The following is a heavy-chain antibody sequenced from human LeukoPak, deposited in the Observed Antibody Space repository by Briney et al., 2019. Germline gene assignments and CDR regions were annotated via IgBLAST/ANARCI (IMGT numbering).Heavy chain of an antibody. Sequence: ASVKVSCKASGYTFTGYYMHWVRQAPGQGREWMGRINPNSGGKNYAQKVQGRGTMPRDTSISTAYMELSRLRSDDTAVYYCARLEWDAFDIWGQGTIVTVSS. J-gene: IGHJ3*02. CDR1: GYTFTGYY. CDR2: INPNSGGK. D-gene: IGHD3-3*01. CDR3: ARLEWDAFDI. V-gene: IGHV1-2*06.